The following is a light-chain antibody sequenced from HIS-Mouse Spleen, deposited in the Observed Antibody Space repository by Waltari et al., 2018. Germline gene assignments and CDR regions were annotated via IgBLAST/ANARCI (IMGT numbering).Light chain of an antibody. CDR3: QVWDSSSDHWV. CDR2: VDS. V-gene: IGLV3-21*02. Sequence: SYVLTQPPSVSVAPGPTARITCGGNNIGSKSVHWYQQKPGQPPVLVVYVDSDRPSGIPERFSGSNSGNTATLTISRVEAGDEADYYCQVWDSSSDHWVFGGGTKLTVL. CDR1: NIGSKS. J-gene: IGLJ3*02.